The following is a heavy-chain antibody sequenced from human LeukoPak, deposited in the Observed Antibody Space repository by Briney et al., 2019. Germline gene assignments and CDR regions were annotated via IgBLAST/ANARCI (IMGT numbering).Heavy chain of an antibody. CDR3: AKGVGDLGNAFDI. CDR2: ISDDGNNP. CDR1: GFTFSTYP. V-gene: IGHV3-30-3*01. D-gene: IGHD1-26*01. Sequence: PGGSLRLSCAASGFTFSTYPIHWVRQAPGKGLDWVAVISDDGNNPYYSDSVKGRFTISRDNSKNALYLQMNSLRAEDTAVYYCAKGVGDLGNAFDIWGQGTMVTVSS. J-gene: IGHJ3*02.